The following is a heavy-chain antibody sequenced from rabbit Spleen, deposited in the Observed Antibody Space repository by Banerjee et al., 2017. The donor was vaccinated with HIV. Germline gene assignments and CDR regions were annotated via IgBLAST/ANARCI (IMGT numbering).Heavy chain of an antibody. J-gene: IGHJ6*01. D-gene: IGHD8-1*01. CDR3: ARDTGSSFSSYGMDL. CDR1: GFSFSSGYY. V-gene: IGHV1S40*01. Sequence: QSLEESGGDLVKPGASLTLTCTASGFSFSSGYYMCWVRQAPGKGLEWIACIYVGSSGSTYYASWAKGRFTISKTSSTTVTLQMTSLTAADTATYFCARDTGSSFSSYGMDLWGQGTLVTVS. CDR2: IYVGSSGST.